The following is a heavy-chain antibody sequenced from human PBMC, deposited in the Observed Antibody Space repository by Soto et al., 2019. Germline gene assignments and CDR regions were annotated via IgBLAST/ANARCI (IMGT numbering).Heavy chain of an antibody. J-gene: IGHJ6*02. CDR2: ISSSSSYI. CDR1: GFTFSSYS. D-gene: IGHD3-22*01. Sequence: EVQLVESGGGLVKPGGSLRLSCAASGFTFSSYSMNWVRQAPGKGLEWVSSISSSSSYIYYADSVKGRFTISRDNAKNSLYLQMNSLRAEDTAVYYCARDFNILADMIVKMGKTAPHYYYYYGMDVWGQGTTVTVSS. CDR3: ARDFNILADMIVKMGKTAPHYYYYYGMDV. V-gene: IGHV3-21*01.